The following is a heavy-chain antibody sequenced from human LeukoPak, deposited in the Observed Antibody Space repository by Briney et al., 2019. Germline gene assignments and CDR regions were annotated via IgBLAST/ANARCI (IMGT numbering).Heavy chain of an antibody. D-gene: IGHD4-17*01. Sequence: SETLSLTCAVYGGSFSGCYWGWIRQPPGKGLEWIGEINHSGSTNYNPSLKSRVTISVDTSKNQFSLKLSSVTAADTAVYYCARSFHDYGAVNWFDPWGQGTLVTVSS. CDR3: ARSFHDYGAVNWFDP. CDR2: INHSGST. V-gene: IGHV4-34*01. J-gene: IGHJ5*02. CDR1: GGSFSGCY.